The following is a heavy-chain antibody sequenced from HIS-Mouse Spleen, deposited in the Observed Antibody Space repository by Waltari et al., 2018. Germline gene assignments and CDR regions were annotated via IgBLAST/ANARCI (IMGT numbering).Heavy chain of an antibody. J-gene: IGHJ3*02. V-gene: IGHV4-34*01. CDR3: ARGPLGPDAFDI. CDR1: GGSFSGYY. Sequence: QVQLQQWGAVLLKPSETLSLIFAVYGGSFSGYYWCWIRQPPGKGLEWIGEINHSGSTNYKPSLKSRVTISVDTSKNQFSLKLSSVTAADTAVYYCARGPLGPDAFDIWGQGTMVTVSS. CDR2: INHSGST.